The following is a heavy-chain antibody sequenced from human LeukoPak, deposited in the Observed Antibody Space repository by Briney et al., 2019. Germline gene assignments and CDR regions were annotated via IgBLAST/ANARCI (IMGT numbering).Heavy chain of an antibody. Sequence: GGSLRLSCAASGFTFSSYGMHWVRQAPGRGLEWVALISYDGSNEYYADSVKGRFTISRDNSKNTLYLQMNGLTPEDTAMYYCAKDRVDISGPNKRYGVDVWGQGTTVTVSS. CDR3: AKDRVDISGPNKRYGVDV. V-gene: IGHV3-30*18. D-gene: IGHD6-25*01. CDR2: ISYDGSNE. J-gene: IGHJ6*02. CDR1: GFTFSSYG.